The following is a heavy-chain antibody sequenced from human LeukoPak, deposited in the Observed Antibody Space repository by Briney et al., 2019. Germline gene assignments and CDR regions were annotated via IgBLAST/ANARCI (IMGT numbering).Heavy chain of an antibody. D-gene: IGHD4-23*01. Sequence: TSETLSLTCTVSGGSISSYYWSWIRQPPGKGLEWIGYIYYSGSTNYNPSLKSRVTISVDTSKNQFSLKLSSVTAADTAVYYCARGLADSTVGRFDPWGQGTLVTVSS. J-gene: IGHJ5*02. V-gene: IGHV4-59*01. CDR3: ARGLADSTVGRFDP. CDR1: GGSISSYY. CDR2: IYYSGST.